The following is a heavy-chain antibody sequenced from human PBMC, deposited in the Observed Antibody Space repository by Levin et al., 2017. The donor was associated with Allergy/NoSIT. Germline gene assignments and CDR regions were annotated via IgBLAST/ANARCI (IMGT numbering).Heavy chain of an antibody. Sequence: SETLSLTCTVSGGSISSGGYYWSWIRQHPGKGLEWIGYIYYSGSTYYNPSLKSRVTISVDTSKNQFSLKLSSVTAADTAVYYCARSLSSGFGELFIPFDYWGQGTLVTVSS. D-gene: IGHD3-10*01. CDR1: GGSISSGGYY. J-gene: IGHJ4*02. CDR3: ARSLSSGFGELFIPFDY. CDR2: IYYSGST. V-gene: IGHV4-31*03.